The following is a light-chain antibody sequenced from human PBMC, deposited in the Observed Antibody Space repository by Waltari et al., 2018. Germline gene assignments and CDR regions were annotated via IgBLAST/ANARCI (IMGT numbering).Light chain of an antibody. CDR3: QQRSNWQYT. CDR2: DAS. J-gene: IGKJ2*01. V-gene: IGKV3-11*01. Sequence: EIVLTQSPATLSLSPGERATLSCRASQSVSSYLAGYQQKPGQAPRLLIYDASNRATGIPARFSGSGSGTDFTLTISSLEPEDFAVYYCQQRSNWQYTFGQGTKLEIK. CDR1: QSVSSY.